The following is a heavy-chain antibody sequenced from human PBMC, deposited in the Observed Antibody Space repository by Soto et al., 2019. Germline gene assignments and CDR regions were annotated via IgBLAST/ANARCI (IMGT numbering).Heavy chain of an antibody. CDR1: GFTFSSYA. J-gene: IGHJ3*02. Sequence: GGSLRLSCAASGFTFSSYAMHWVRQAPGKGLEWVAVISYDGSNKYYADSVKGRFTISRDNSKNTLYLQMNSLRAEDTAVYYCARDRSTYYYDSSGYDAFDIWGQGTMVTVSS. CDR2: ISYDGSNK. CDR3: ARDRSTYYYDSSGYDAFDI. V-gene: IGHV3-30*04. D-gene: IGHD3-22*01.